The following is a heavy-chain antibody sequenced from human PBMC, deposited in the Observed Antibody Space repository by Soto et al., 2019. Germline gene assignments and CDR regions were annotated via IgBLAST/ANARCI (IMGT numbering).Heavy chain of an antibody. CDR2: ISGGFTII. J-gene: IGHJ4*02. CDR3: ARVGIASTSGWYAFSL. CDR1: GFTFSDYY. Sequence: GGSLRLSCAASGFTFSDYYMSWIRQAPGKGLEWISYISGGFTIIHYADSVKGRFTISRDNTENSLYLQMNSLRAEDTAVYFCARVGIASTSGWYAFSLWGQGTLVTVSS. D-gene: IGHD6-19*01. V-gene: IGHV3-11*01.